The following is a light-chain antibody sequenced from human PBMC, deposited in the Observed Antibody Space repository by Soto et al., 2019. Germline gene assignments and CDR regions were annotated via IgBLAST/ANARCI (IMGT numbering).Light chain of an antibody. V-gene: IGKV3-11*01. CDR3: QQRSNWPPTWT. CDR1: QNIGTS. CDR2: DAS. J-gene: IGKJ1*01. Sequence: ETVLTQSPVTLSLSPGERATLSCRASQNIGTSLAWYQQKPGQAPRLLIYDASNRVTGIPARFSGSGSGTDFTLTISSLEPEDFAVYYCQQRSNWPPTWTFGQGTKVEIK.